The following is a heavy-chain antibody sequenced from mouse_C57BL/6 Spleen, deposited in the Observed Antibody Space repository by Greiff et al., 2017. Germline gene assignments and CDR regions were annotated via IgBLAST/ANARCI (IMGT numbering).Heavy chain of an antibody. J-gene: IGHJ4*01. CDR3: ARCPEGYAMDY. CDR1: GYTFTSYW. CDR2: IHPNSGST. V-gene: IGHV1-64*01. Sequence: VPLQQPGAELVKPGASVKLSCKASGYTFTSYWMHWVKQRPGQGLEWIGMIHPNSGSTNYNEKFKSKATLTVDKSSSTAYMQLSSLTSEDSAVYYCARCPEGYAMDYWGQGTSVTVSS.